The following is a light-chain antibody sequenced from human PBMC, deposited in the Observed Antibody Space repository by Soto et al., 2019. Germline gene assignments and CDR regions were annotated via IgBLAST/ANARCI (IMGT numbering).Light chain of an antibody. CDR3: QQSYSTPRT. CDR2: AAS. CDR1: QSISNY. J-gene: IGKJ1*01. V-gene: IGKV1-39*01. Sequence: DIQMTQSPSSLSASVGDRVTITCRASQSISNYLNWYQQKPGKAPKLLMYAASSLQSGVPSRFSGRGSGTDITLTIISMQPEDFATYYCQQSYSTPRTFGQGTKVEIK.